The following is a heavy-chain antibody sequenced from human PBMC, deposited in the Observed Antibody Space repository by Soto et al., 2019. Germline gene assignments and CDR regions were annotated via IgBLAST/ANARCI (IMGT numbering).Heavy chain of an antibody. CDR1: GGTFSSYA. J-gene: IGHJ6*02. CDR2: IVPLFRTT. V-gene: IGHV1-69*05. CDR3: AREGDSSGWYSDNYYYYGMDV. Sequence: ASVKVSCKTSGGTFSSYAISWVRQAPGQGLEWIGGIVPLFRTTNYAQKLQGRVTMTTDTSTSTAYMELRSLRSDDTAVYYCAREGDSSGWYSDNYYYYGMDVWGQGTTVTVSS. D-gene: IGHD6-19*01.